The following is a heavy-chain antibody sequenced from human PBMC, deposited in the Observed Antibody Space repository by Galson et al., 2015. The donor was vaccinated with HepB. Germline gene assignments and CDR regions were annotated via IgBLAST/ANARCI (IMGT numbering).Heavy chain of an antibody. CDR1: GYTFTSYG. CDR3: ARDRRYCGGDCYSNWFDP. Sequence: SVKVSCKASGYTFTSYGISWVRQAPGQGLEWMGWISAYNGNTNYAQKLQGRVTMTTDTSTSTAYMELRSLRSDDTAVYYCARDRRYCGGDCYSNWFDPWGQGTLVTVSS. CDR2: ISAYNGNT. V-gene: IGHV1-18*04. J-gene: IGHJ5*02. D-gene: IGHD2-21*02.